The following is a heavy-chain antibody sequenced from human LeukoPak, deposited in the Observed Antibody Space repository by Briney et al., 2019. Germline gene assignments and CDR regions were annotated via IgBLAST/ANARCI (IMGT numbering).Heavy chain of an antibody. J-gene: IGHJ4*02. V-gene: IGHV1-69-2*01. CDR2: VDPEDGET. CDR1: GYTFTDYY. Sequence: GASVKVSCKASGYTFTDYYMHWVQQAPGKGLEWMGCVDPEDGETIYAEKFQGRVTITADTSTDTAYMELSSLRSEDTVVYYCATLNVRTGNFDYWGQGTLVTVSS. CDR3: ATLNVRTGNFDY. D-gene: IGHD1-1*01.